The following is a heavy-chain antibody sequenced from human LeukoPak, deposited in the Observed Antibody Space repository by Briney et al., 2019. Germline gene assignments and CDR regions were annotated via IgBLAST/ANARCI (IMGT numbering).Heavy chain of an antibody. D-gene: IGHD1-7*01. J-gene: IGHJ4*02. CDR3: ARGRDWNYLFFDY. V-gene: IGHV4-4*07. CDR2: IYTSGIT. CDR1: GGSISSYY. Sequence: SETLSLTCTVSGGSISSYYWSWLRQPAGKGLEWLGRIYTSGITNHNPSLQSRVTMSVDTSKNQFSLKLNSVTAADTAVYYRARGRDWNYLFFDYWGQGTLVTVSS.